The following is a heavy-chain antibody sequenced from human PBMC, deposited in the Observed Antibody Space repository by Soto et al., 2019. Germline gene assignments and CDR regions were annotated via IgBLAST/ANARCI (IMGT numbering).Heavy chain of an antibody. Sequence: GSLRLSCVASGFTFSAFGMHWVRQAPGKGLEWVSSIRQSGDRSSYADSAKGRFTISSDNSKNTLYLQMDGLRLDDTAVYYCVTAVRTRLDNWGPGTLVTVSS. CDR3: VTAVRTRLDN. CDR1: GFTFSAFG. V-gene: IGHV3-23*01. J-gene: IGHJ4*02. D-gene: IGHD3-10*01. CDR2: IRQSGDRS.